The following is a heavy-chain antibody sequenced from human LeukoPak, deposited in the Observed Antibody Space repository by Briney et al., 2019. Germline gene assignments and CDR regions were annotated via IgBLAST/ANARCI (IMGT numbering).Heavy chain of an antibody. CDR2: LRGGGET. D-gene: IGHD1-1*01. CDR3: ARASWASNADAVW. Sequence: GGSLRLSCAASGFSFTNYAMSWVRQAPARRPEWVSSLRGGGETFYADSVKGRFTLSRDDSRNTVYLQLNNLRVDDTAIYYCARASWASNADAVWWGQGTQVTVSS. J-gene: IGHJ4*02. CDR1: GFSFTNYA. V-gene: IGHV3-23*01.